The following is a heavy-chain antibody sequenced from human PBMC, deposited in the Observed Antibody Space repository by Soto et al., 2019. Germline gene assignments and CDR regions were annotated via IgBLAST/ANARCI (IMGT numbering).Heavy chain of an antibody. V-gene: IGHV4-34*01. CDR1: GGSFCGYY. Sequence: SETLSLICAVYGGSFCGYYWSWIRQPPGKGLEWIGEINHSGSTNYNPSLKRRVTISVDTSKNQFSLKLSSVTAADTAVYYCAGCWEGYSYYGMDVWGQGTTVTVSS. CDR2: INHSGST. J-gene: IGHJ6*02. D-gene: IGHD1-26*01. CDR3: AGCWEGYSYYGMDV.